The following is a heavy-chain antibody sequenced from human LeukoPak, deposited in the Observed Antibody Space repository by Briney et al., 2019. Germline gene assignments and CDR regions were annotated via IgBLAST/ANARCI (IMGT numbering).Heavy chain of an antibody. J-gene: IGHJ4*02. V-gene: IGHV1-2*02. CDR3: ARVEVPGPTPFPYFDY. Sequence: WASVKVSCKASGYTFTGDYMPWVRQAPGQGLDCMGWLNPNRGGTNYAQKCQGRVTMTRDTSISTAYMELSRLRSDDTAVYYCARVEVPGPTPFPYFDYWGQGTLVTVSS. CDR1: GYTFTGDY. D-gene: IGHD1-7*01. CDR2: LNPNRGGT.